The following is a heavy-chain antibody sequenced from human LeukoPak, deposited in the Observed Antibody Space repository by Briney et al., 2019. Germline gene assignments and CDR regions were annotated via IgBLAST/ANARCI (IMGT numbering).Heavy chain of an antibody. CDR3: ARLQGRWGGRYYYYYGMDV. Sequence: GESLKISCKGSGNSFTSYWIGWVRQMPGKGLEWMGIIYPGDSDTRYSPSFQGQVTISADKSITTAYLHWSSLKASDTAMYYCARLQGRWGGRYYYYYGMDVWGQGTTVTVSS. CDR1: GNSFTSYW. V-gene: IGHV5-51*01. J-gene: IGHJ6*02. CDR2: IYPGDSDT. D-gene: IGHD7-27*01.